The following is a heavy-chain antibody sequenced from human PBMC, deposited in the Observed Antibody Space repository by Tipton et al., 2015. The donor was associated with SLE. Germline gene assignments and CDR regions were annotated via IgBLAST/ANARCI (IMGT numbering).Heavy chain of an antibody. Sequence: TLSLTCTISGGSISTYHWSWLRQSPGKGLEWIGYIHHSGSINYNPSLRSRVTMSMDTSQNQFSLKLSSVTAADTAVYYCARHFYNIGWNHFDNWGPGTLVTVSS. CDR3: ARHFYNIGWNHFDN. J-gene: IGHJ4*02. CDR1: GGSISTYH. CDR2: IHHSGSI. D-gene: IGHD6-19*01. V-gene: IGHV4-59*08.